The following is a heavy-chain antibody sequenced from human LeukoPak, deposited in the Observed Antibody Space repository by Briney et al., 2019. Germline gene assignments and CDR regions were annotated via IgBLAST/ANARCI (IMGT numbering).Heavy chain of an antibody. CDR2: ISYDGSNK. Sequence: GGSLRLSCAASGFTFSSYGMHWVRQAPGKGLEWVAVISYDGSNKYYADSVKGRFTISRDNAKNSLYLQMNSLRAEDTAVYYCARSNSSVGAFDIWGQGTMVTVSS. CDR3: ARSNSSVGAFDI. D-gene: IGHD6-6*01. V-gene: IGHV3-30*03. CDR1: GFTFSSYG. J-gene: IGHJ3*02.